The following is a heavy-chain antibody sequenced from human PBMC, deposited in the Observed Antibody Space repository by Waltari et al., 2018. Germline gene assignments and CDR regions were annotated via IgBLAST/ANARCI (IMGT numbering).Heavy chain of an antibody. J-gene: IGHJ6*02. Sequence: EVQLVESGGGLVKIGGSLRLSCAASVSTFSDPWMNGVRQAPGKGLEWHGPIKSQIHVRKTDFTTPVEGRYTITGSDSKTTLYLHMSSLKLEDTAVYYCTADRLASGVMDVLGQGTTVTVAS. CDR1: VSTFSDPW. CDR3: TADRLASGVMDV. CDR2: IKSQIHVRKT. D-gene: IGHD2-15*01. V-gene: IGHV3-15*01.